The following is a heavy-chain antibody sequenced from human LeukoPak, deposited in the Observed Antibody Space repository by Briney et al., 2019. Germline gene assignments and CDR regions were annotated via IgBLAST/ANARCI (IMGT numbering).Heavy chain of an antibody. Sequence: NASETLSLTCTVSGGSISSSSYWWGWIRQPPGKGLEWIANIYYSGSIHYNPSLKSRLTISVDTSKNQFSLKLSSVTAADTAVYYCASNRGPRYCSGGSCSRGYYYYMDVWGKGTTVTVSS. CDR1: GGSISSSSYW. CDR3: ASNRGPRYCSGGSCSRGYYYYMDV. D-gene: IGHD2-15*01. CDR2: IYYSGSI. J-gene: IGHJ6*03. V-gene: IGHV4-39*07.